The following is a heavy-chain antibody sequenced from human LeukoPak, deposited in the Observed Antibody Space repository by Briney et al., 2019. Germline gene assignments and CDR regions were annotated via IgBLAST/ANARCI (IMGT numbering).Heavy chain of an antibody. CDR1: GGSISSYY. V-gene: IGHV4-59*01. Sequence: PSETLSLTCTVSGGSISSYYWSWIRQPPGKGLEWIGYIYYSGSTNYNPSLKSRVTISVDTSKNQFSLKLSSVTAADTAAYYCARDKEDCSSTSCNNWFDPWGQGTLVTVSS. J-gene: IGHJ5*02. CDR3: ARDKEDCSSTSCNNWFDP. CDR2: IYYSGST. D-gene: IGHD2-2*01.